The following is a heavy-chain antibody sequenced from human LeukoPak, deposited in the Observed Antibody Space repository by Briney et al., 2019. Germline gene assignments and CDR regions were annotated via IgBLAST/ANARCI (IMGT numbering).Heavy chain of an antibody. J-gene: IGHJ4*02. CDR1: GFTFSSYW. Sequence: GGSLRLSCAASGFTFSSYWMHWVRQAPGKGLVWVSRIDTDGSNTNYADSVKGRFTISRDNAQNTVYLQMNSLRAEDTAVYYCARVGLGIGNYFDYWGQGTLVTVSS. CDR3: ARVGLGIGNYFDY. V-gene: IGHV3-74*01. CDR2: IDTDGSNT. D-gene: IGHD7-27*01.